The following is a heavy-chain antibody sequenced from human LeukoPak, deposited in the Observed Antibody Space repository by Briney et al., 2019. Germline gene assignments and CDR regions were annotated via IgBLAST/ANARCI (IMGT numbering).Heavy chain of an antibody. V-gene: IGHV3-30*03. CDR3: ARDTHLSYGAGFDW. D-gene: IGHD3-10*01. Sequence: GGSLRLSCAGSGFTFSSYGMHWVRQAPGKGLEWVAVISYDGSNKYYADSVKGRFTISRDNSKNSLYLQMTSLRAEDTALYFCARDTHLSYGAGFDWWGQGTLVTVSS. CDR2: ISYDGSNK. J-gene: IGHJ4*02. CDR1: GFTFSSYG.